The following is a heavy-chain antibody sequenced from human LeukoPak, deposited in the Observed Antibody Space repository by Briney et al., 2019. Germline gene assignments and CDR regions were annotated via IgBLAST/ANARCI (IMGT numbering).Heavy chain of an antibody. CDR1: GFTFSSYA. V-gene: IGHV3-23*01. J-gene: IGHJ4*02. CDR3: ATITYFDYIWGRFVS. D-gene: IGHD3-16*01. Sequence: PGGFLRLSCAASGFTFSSYAMSWVRQAPGKGLEWVSALSGGGEYTYSADSVKGRFTISRDNSKSVLYLQMNSLRVEDTAVYYCATITYFDYIWGRFVSWGQGTLVTVSS. CDR2: LSGGGEYT.